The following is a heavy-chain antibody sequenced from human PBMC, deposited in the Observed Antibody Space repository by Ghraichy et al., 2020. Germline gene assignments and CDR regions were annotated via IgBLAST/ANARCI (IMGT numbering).Heavy chain of an antibody. J-gene: IGHJ6*02. CDR1: GGSISSYY. Sequence: SETLSLTCTVSGGSISSYYWSWIRQPAGKGLEWIGRIYTSGSTNYNPSLKSRVTMSVDTSKNQFSLKLSSVTAADTAVYYCARDLSIAAAGTPYYYYGMDVWGQGTTVTVSS. CDR3: ARDLSIAAAGTPYYYYGMDV. CDR2: IYTSGST. D-gene: IGHD6-13*01. V-gene: IGHV4-4*07.